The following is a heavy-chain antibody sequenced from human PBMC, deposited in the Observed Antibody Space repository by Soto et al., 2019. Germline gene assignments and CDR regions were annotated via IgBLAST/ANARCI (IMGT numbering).Heavy chain of an antibody. V-gene: IGHV3-30*18. Sequence: SGGSLRLSCAASGFTFSSYGMHWVRQAPGKGLEWVAVISYDGSNKYYADSVKGRFTISRDNSKNTLYLQMNSLRAEDTAVYYCAKALRPVIYIAAGWAFDIWGQGTMVT. CDR1: GFTFSSYG. CDR3: AKALRPVIYIAAGWAFDI. D-gene: IGHD6-13*01. J-gene: IGHJ3*02. CDR2: ISYDGSNK.